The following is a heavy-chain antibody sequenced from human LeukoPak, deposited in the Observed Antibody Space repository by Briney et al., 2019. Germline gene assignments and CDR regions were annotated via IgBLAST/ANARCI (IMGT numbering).Heavy chain of an antibody. CDR2: IKEDGSEI. CDR1: GFTFSSYW. Sequence: GGSLRLSCAASGFTFSSYWMSWARQAPGKGLEWVANIKEDGSEIYYVDSVKGRFTISRDNAKNSLYLEMNSLRAEDTAVYYCAEGVYYFDYWGQGTLVTVSS. D-gene: IGHD3-16*01. V-gene: IGHV3-7*01. J-gene: IGHJ4*02. CDR3: AEGVYYFDY.